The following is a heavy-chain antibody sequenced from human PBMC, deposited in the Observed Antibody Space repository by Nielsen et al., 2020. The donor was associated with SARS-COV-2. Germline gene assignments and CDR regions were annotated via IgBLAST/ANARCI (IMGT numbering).Heavy chain of an antibody. CDR2: ISYDGSNK. CDR1: GFPFSSYG. J-gene: IGHJ4*02. CDR3: ARVVSDYGDYAYFDY. V-gene: IGHV3-30*03. D-gene: IGHD4-17*01. Sequence: GESLKISCAASGFPFSSYGIHWVRQAPGKGLEWVASISYDGSNKFYADSLKGRFTISRDDSKNTLYLQMNSLRVEDTAVYYCARVVSDYGDYAYFDYWGQGTLVTVSS.